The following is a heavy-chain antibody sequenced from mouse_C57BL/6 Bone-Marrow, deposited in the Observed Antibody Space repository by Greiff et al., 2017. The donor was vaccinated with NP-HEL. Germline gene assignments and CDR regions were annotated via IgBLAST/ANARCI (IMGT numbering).Heavy chain of an antibody. V-gene: IGHV14-3*01. D-gene: IGHD1-1*01. CDR1: GFNIKNTY. CDR2: IDPANGNT. Sequence: VQLQQSVAELVRPGASVKLSCTASGFNIKNTYMHWVKQRPEQGLEWIGRIDPANGNTKYAPKFQGKATITADTSSNTAYLQLSSLTSEDTAIYYGARVDYYGSSYGYFEVWGTGTTVTVSS. J-gene: IGHJ1*03. CDR3: ARVDYYGSSYGYFEV.